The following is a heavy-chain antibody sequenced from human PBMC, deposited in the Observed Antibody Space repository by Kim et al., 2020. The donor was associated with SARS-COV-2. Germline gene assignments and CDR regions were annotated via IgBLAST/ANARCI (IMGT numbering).Heavy chain of an antibody. CDR1: GGSFSGYY. D-gene: IGHD6-19*01. V-gene: IGHV4-34*01. J-gene: IGHJ6*03. CDR2: INHSGST. CDR3: ARGTRQWLSRHYYYYYMDV. Sequence: SETLSLTCAVYGGSFSGYYWSWIRQPPGKGLEWIGEINHSGSTNYNPSLKSRVTISVYTSKNQFSLKLSSVTAADTAVYYCARGTRQWLSRHYYYYYMDVWGKGTTVTVSS.